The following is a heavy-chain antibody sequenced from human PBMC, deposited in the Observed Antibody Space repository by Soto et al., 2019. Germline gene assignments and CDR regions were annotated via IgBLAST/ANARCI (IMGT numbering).Heavy chain of an antibody. J-gene: IGHJ6*02. CDR2: INAGNGNT. Sequence: ASVKVSCKASGYTFTSYAIHWVRQAPGQRLEWMGWINAGNGNTKYSQKFQGRVTITRDTSASTAYMELSSLRSEDTAVYYCGGYSSPGPDYYGMDVWGQGTTVTVSS. D-gene: IGHD6-13*01. CDR3: GGYSSPGPDYYGMDV. V-gene: IGHV1-3*01. CDR1: GYTFTSYA.